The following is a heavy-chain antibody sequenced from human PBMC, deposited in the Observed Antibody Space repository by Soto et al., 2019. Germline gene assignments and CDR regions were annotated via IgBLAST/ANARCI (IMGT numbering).Heavy chain of an antibody. CDR1: GYTFTSYA. J-gene: IGHJ6*02. CDR3: ARVRLVVVAATQYYYYGMDV. D-gene: IGHD2-15*01. V-gene: IGHV1-69*13. CDR2: IIPIFGTA. Sequence: GASVKVSCKASGYTFTSYAISWVRQAPGQGLEWMGGIIPIFGTANYAQKFQGRVTITADESTSTAYMELSSLRSEDTAVYYCARVRLVVVAATQYYYYGMDVWGQGTTVTVS.